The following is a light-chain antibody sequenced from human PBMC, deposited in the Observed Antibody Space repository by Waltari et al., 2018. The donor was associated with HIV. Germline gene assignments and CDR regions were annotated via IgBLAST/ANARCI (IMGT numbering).Light chain of an antibody. J-gene: IGKJ4*01. V-gene: IGKV1-12*01. Sequence: IQMAQSPFNVSAFVGGTVTLTCRASRDISTSLAWYQVKPGRAPNLLIYSAFQLETGVPSRFGGAGSGTEFTLTITSLQPEDFATYYCQQGDSFPHTFGGGTRVDMK. CDR2: SAF. CDR3: QQGDSFPHT. CDR1: RDISTS.